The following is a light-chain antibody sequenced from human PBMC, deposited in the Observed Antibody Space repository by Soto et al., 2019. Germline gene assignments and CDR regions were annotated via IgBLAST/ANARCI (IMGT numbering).Light chain of an antibody. CDR1: QSLVHTDGNTY. CDR2: QFS. CDR3: LQGTYQPHI. Sequence: DVVMTQSPLSLSVTPGQPASISCSSSQSLVHTDGNTYLNWFHQRPGQSPRRLIYQFSHRDSGVPDRFIGSGSGTDFTLRITRVEAEDVGVYYGLQGTYQPHIFGLGIKLEIK. V-gene: IGKV2-30*02. J-gene: IGKJ2*01.